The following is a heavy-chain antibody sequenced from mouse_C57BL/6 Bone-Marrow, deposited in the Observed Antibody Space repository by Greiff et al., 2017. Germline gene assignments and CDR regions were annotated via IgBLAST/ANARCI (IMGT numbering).Heavy chain of an antibody. CDR1: GYTFTDYE. CDR2: IDPETGGT. Sequence: QVQLQQSGAELVRPGASVTLSCKASGYTFTDYEMHWVKQTPVHGLEWIGAIDPETGGTAYNQKFKGKAILTADKSSSTAYMELRSLTSEDSAVYYCTQIYYGYDVLAYWGQGTLVTVSA. J-gene: IGHJ3*01. V-gene: IGHV1-15*01. CDR3: TQIYYGYDVLAY. D-gene: IGHD2-2*01.